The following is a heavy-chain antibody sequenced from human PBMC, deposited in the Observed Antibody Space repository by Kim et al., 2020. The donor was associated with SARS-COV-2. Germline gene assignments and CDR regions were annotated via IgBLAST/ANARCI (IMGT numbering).Heavy chain of an antibody. J-gene: IGHJ4*01. CDR2: IYYSGST. CDR3: ARWSGSSWGSADSFDY. CDR1: GGSISSYY. Sequence: SETLSLTCTVSGGSISSYYWSWIRQPPGKGLEWIGYIYYSGSTYYNPSLKRRFTISVDTSKNQISPKLSSMTAADTAVYYCARWSGSSWGSADSFDYWGQGTMVTVSS. V-gene: IGHV4-59*12. D-gene: IGHD1-26*01.